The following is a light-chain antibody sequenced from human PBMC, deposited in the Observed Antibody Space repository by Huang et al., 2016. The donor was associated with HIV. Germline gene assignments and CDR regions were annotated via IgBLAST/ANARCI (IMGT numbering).Light chain of an antibody. J-gene: IGKJ4*01. CDR3: HQYNNWLLS. CDR1: RSVSTN. Sequence: EIVMTQSPATLSVSPGQRVTLSCRAQRSVSTNLAWYQQRHGQAPRLLIYGSSTRAPGIPARFSGSESETDFSLTISSLQSEDFALYYCHQYNNWLLSFGGGTRV. CDR2: GSS. V-gene: IGKV3-15*01.